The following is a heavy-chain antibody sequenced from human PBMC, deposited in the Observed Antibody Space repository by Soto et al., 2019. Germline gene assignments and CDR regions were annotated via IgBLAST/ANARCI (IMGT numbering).Heavy chain of an antibody. Sequence: GASVKVSCKASGYTFTGYYIHWVRQAPGQGLEWMGWINPNSGGTNYAQKFQGWVTMTRDTSITTAYMVLSRLRSDDTAVYYCAREAVLYCSSTSCSAAFDYWGQGTLVNVSS. CDR2: INPNSGGT. D-gene: IGHD2-2*01. CDR1: GYTFTGYY. V-gene: IGHV1-2*04. J-gene: IGHJ4*02. CDR3: AREAVLYCSSTSCSAAFDY.